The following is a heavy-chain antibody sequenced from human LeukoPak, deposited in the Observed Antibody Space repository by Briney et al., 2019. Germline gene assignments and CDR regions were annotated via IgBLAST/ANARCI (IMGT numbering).Heavy chain of an antibody. CDR3: ARHEYSSGWYYFDY. Sequence: SETLSLTCAVYGGSFSGYYWSWIRQPPGKGLEWIGSIYYSGSTYYNPSLKSRVTISVDTSKNQFSLKLSSVTAADTAVYYCARHEYSSGWYYFDYWGQGTLVTVSS. CDR1: GGSFSGYY. V-gene: IGHV4-34*01. CDR2: IYYSGST. J-gene: IGHJ4*02. D-gene: IGHD6-19*01.